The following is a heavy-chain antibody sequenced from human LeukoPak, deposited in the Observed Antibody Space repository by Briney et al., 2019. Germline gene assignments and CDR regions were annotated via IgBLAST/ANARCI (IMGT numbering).Heavy chain of an antibody. J-gene: IGHJ5*02. CDR2: FDPEDGET. CDR1: GYTLTELF. CDR3: LVVAATAGWFDP. D-gene: IGHD2-15*01. V-gene: IGHV1-24*01. Sequence: ASVKVSCKVSGYTLTELFMHWVRQAPGKGLEWMGGFDPEDGETIYAQKFQGRVTMTEDTSTDTAYMELSSLRSEDTAVYYCLVVAATAGWFDPWGQGTLVTVSS.